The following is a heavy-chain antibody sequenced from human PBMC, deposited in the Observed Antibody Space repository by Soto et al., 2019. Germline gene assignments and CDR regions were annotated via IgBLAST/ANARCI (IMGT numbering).Heavy chain of an antibody. CDR2: LNPNSGDT. Sequence: ASVKVSCKASGYTFTGYYIHWVRQAPGQGLEWMGWLNPNSGDTKYGQRFQGRVSMTRDTSISTAYMDLSRVTSDDTAMYHCARAGVAAPRSGEYGLDVWGQGTTVTVS. D-gene: IGHD6-13*01. J-gene: IGHJ6*02. CDR3: ARAGVAAPRSGEYGLDV. CDR1: GYTFTGYY. V-gene: IGHV1-2*02.